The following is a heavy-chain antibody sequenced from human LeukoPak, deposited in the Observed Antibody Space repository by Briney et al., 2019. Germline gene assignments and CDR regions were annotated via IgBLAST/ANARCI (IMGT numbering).Heavy chain of an antibody. CDR2: TYYRSKWYN. CDR3: ARARHSSGWYGIDY. Sequence: SQTLSLTCAISGDSFSSNSAAWRCVRQPPSRGLEWLGRTYYRSKWYNDYAVCVKSLITINPDTSKNQFSLQLNSVTPEDTAVYYCARARHSSGWYGIDYWGQGTLVTVSS. CDR1: GDSFSSNSAA. V-gene: IGHV6-1*01. D-gene: IGHD6-19*01. J-gene: IGHJ4*02.